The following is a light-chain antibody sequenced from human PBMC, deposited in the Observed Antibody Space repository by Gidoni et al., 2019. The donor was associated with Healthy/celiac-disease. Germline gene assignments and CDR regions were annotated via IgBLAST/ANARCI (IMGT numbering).Light chain of an antibody. CDR3: AAWDDSLSNVV. J-gene: IGLJ2*01. Sequence: QSVLTQPPSASGPPGQRVTIYCSGSSSNIGSNYVYWYQQLPGTAPKLLIYRNNQRPSGVPDRFSGSKSSTSASLAISGLRSEDEADYYCAAWDDSLSNVVFGGGTKLTVL. CDR2: RNN. V-gene: IGLV1-47*01. CDR1: SSNIGSNY.